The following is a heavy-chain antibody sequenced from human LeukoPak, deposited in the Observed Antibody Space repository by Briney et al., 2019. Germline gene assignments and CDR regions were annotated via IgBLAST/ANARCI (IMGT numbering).Heavy chain of an antibody. J-gene: IGHJ4*02. D-gene: IGHD1-26*01. V-gene: IGHV3-48*03. CDR3: ARQELLGVFDY. CDR2: ISSSGSTI. Sequence: QPGGSLRLSCAASGFTFSSYEMNWVRQAPGKGLEWVSYISSSGSTIYYADSVKGRFTISRDNAKNSLYLQMNSLRAEDTAVYHCARQELLGVFDYWGQGTLVTVSS. CDR1: GFTFSSYE.